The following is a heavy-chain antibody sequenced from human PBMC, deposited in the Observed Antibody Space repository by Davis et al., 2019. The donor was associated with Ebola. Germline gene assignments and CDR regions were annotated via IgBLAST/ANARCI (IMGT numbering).Heavy chain of an antibody. D-gene: IGHD1-7*01. CDR3: ARLVAGTNRVYYYGMDV. CDR2: IYPGDSDT. V-gene: IGHV5-51*01. CDR1: VHSFTSTW. Sequence: GESLKISCKVSVHSFTSTWIGWVRQMSGKGLEWMGIIYPGDSDTRYSPSFQGQVTISADKSISTAYLKWSSLKASDTAMYYCARLVAGTNRVYYYGMDVWGQGTTITVSS. J-gene: IGHJ6*02.